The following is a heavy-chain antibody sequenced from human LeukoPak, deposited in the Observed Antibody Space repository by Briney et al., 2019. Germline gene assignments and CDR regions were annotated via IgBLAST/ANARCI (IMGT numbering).Heavy chain of an antibody. V-gene: IGHV4-59*08. Sequence: SETLSLTCTVSGGSISSYYWSWIRQPPGKGLEWIGYIYYSGCTNYNPSLKSRVTISVDTSKNQFSLKLSSVTAADTAVYYCASQSGYYSAFDIWGQGAMVTVSS. D-gene: IGHD3-22*01. J-gene: IGHJ3*02. CDR1: GGSISSYY. CDR3: ASQSGYYSAFDI. CDR2: IYYSGCT.